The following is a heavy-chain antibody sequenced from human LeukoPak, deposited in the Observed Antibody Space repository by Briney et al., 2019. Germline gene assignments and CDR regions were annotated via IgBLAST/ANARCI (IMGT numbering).Heavy chain of an antibody. D-gene: IGHD3-22*01. J-gene: IGHJ1*01. V-gene: IGHV3-23*01. CDR2: ISVSATNT. CDR1: GFTVSSNY. CDR3: ATITSMRVVLIS. Sequence: PGGSLRLSCAASGFTVSSNYMTWVRQAPGKGLEWVSTISVSATNTYYADSVKGRFTISRDNSKNTLYLQMNSLRADDTAVYYCATITSMRVVLISWGQGTLVTVSS.